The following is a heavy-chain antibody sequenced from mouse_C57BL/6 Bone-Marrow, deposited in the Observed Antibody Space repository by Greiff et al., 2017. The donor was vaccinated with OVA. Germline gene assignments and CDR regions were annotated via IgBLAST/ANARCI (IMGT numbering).Heavy chain of an antibody. J-gene: IGHJ3*01. CDR3: ARWKVELQAWFAY. V-gene: IGHV1-59*01. D-gene: IGHD2-1*01. CDR1: GYTFKSYW. CDR2: IDPSDSYT. Sequence: QVQLQQPGAELVRPGTSVKLSCKASGYTFKSYWMHWVKQRPGQGLEWIGVIDPSDSYTNYNQKFKGKATLTVDTSSSTAYMQLSSLTSEDSAVYYCARWKVELQAWFAYWGQGTLVTVSA.